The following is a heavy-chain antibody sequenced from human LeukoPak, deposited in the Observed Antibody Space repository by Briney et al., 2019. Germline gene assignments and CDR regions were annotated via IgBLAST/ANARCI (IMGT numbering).Heavy chain of an antibody. CDR3: AKAGWFGEHNSFDP. Sequence: PGRSLRLSCAASGFTFDDYAMHWVRQAPGKGLEWVSGISWNSGSIGYADSVNGRFTISRDNAKNSLYLQMNSLRAEDTALYYCAKAGWFGEHNSFDPWGQGTLVTVSS. CDR1: GFTFDDYA. CDR2: ISWNSGSI. V-gene: IGHV3-9*01. J-gene: IGHJ5*02. D-gene: IGHD3-10*01.